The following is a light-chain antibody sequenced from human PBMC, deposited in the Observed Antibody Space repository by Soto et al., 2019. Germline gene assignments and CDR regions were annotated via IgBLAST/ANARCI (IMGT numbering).Light chain of an antibody. J-gene: IGKJ2*01. V-gene: IGKV1-39*01. CDR2: AAS. CDR3: QQSYSTPDT. Sequence: DIPMTQSPSSLSASVGDRVTITCRASQSISSYLYWYQQKPGKAPNLLIYAASTLQSGVSSRFSGSGSVTDFTLTISSLQPEDFATYYCQQSYSTPDTFGQGTKLEIK. CDR1: QSISSY.